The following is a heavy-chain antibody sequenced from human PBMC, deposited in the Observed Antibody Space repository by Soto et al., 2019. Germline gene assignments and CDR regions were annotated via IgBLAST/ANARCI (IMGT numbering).Heavy chain of an antibody. V-gene: IGHV4-59*08. Sequence: PSETLSLTCTVSGGSSSSYYWSWIRQPPGKGLEWIGYIYYSGSTNYNPSLKSRVTISVDTSKNQFSLKLSSVTAADTAVYYCARRVVVAAKQYYYYYYMDVWGKGTTVTVSS. CDR3: ARRVVVAAKQYYYYYYMDV. D-gene: IGHD2-15*01. CDR1: GGSSSSYY. J-gene: IGHJ6*03. CDR2: IYYSGST.